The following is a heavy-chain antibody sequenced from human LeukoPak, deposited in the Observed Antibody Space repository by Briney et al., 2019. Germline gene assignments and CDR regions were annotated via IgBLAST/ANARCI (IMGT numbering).Heavy chain of an antibody. J-gene: IGHJ3*02. CDR3: ADNGGALGAFDI. Sequence: GASVKVSCKASGYTFTSYGISWVRQAPGQGLEWMGRIIPILGIANYAQKFQGRVTITADKSTSTAYMELSSLRSEDTAVYYCADNGGALGAFDIWGQGTMVTVSS. V-gene: IGHV1-69*04. CDR1: GYTFTSYG. CDR2: IIPILGIA. D-gene: IGHD1-14*01.